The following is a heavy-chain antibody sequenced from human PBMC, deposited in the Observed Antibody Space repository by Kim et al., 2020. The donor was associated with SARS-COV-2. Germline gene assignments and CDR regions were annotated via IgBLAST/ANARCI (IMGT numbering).Heavy chain of an antibody. V-gene: IGHV3-21*01. Sequence: ADSLKARFTISRDNAKNSLYLQMNSLRAEDTAVYYCAISQSSSWNDAFDIWGQGTMVTVSS. D-gene: IGHD6-13*01. J-gene: IGHJ3*02. CDR3: AISQSSSWNDAFDI.